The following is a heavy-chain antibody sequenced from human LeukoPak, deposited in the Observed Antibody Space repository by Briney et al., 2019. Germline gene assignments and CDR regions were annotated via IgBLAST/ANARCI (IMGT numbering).Heavy chain of an antibody. J-gene: IGHJ6*03. D-gene: IGHD6-19*01. CDR1: GGSISSSSYY. CDR3: ARSCGQYSSGWLYYYYMDV. CDR2: IYYSGST. Sequence: SETLSLTCTVSGGSISSSSYYWGWIRQPPGKGLEWIGSIYYSGSTYYNPSLKSRVTISVDTSKNQFSLKLSSVTAADTAVYYCARSCGQYSSGWLYYYYMDVWGKGTTVTVSS. V-gene: IGHV4-39*07.